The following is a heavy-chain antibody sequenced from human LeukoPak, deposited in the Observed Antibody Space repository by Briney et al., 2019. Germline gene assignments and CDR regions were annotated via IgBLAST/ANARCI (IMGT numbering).Heavy chain of an antibody. CDR3: ARGTYYYGSGSLAFDY. CDR1: GYTFTGYY. V-gene: IGHV1-2*02. J-gene: IGHJ4*02. D-gene: IGHD3-10*01. CDR2: INPNSGGT. Sequence: ASVKVSCKASGYTFTGYYMHWVRQAPGQGLEWMGWINPNSGGTNYAQKFQGRVTMTRDTSISTAYMELSRLRSDDTAVYYCARGTYYYGSGSLAFDYWGQGTLVTVSS.